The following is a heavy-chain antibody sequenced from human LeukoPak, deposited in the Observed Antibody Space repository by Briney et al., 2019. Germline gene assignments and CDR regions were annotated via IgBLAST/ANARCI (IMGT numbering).Heavy chain of an antibody. J-gene: IGHJ5*02. Sequence: GGSLRLSCAASGFTFSSYGMHWVRQAPGKGLEWVAFIRYDGSNKYYADSVKGRFTISRDNSKNTLYLQMNSLRAEDTAVYYCAKDRGLWFGERPNWFDPWGQGTLVTVSS. V-gene: IGHV3-30*02. CDR1: GFTFSSYG. D-gene: IGHD3-10*01. CDR2: IRYDGSNK. CDR3: AKDRGLWFGERPNWFDP.